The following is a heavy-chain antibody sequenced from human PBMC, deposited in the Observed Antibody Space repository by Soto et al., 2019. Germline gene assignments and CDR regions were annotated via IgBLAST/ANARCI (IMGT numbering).Heavy chain of an antibody. CDR2: IKSKTDGGTT. Sequence: EVQLVESGGGLVKPGGSLRLSCAASGFTFSNAWMNWVRQAPGKGLEWVGRIKSKTDGGTTDYAAPVKGRFTISRDAXKNTLYLQMNSLKTEDTAVYYCTTDDLWELGSIDYWGQGTLVTVSS. J-gene: IGHJ4*02. CDR1: GFTFSNAW. CDR3: TTDDLWELGSIDY. V-gene: IGHV3-15*07. D-gene: IGHD1-26*01.